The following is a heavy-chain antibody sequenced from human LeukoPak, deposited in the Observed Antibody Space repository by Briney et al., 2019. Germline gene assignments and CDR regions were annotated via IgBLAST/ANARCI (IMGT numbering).Heavy chain of an antibody. CDR3: ARDARSGYDFGPFDY. V-gene: IGHV4-59*12. CDR2: IYYSGST. Sequence: PSETLSLTCTVSGGSISSYYWSWIRQPPGKGLEWIGYIYYSGSTNYNPSLKSRVTISVDTSKNQFSLKLSSVTAADTAVYYCARDARSGYDFGPFDYWGQGTLVTVSS. CDR1: GGSISSYY. D-gene: IGHD5-12*01. J-gene: IGHJ4*02.